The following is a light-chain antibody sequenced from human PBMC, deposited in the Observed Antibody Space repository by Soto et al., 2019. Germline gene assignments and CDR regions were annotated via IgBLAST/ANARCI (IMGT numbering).Light chain of an antibody. J-gene: IGKJ1*01. CDR2: EVS. CDR1: QSLLHSDGKTY. V-gene: IGKV2D-29*01. Sequence: DIVMTQTPLSLSVTPGQPASISCKSSQSLLHSDGKTYLYWYLQKPGQPPQLLIYEVSNRFSGVPDRFSGSGSGTEFTLTISSLQPADFTVYSCIQYHNLWAFGQGTRWRS. CDR3: IQYHNLWA.